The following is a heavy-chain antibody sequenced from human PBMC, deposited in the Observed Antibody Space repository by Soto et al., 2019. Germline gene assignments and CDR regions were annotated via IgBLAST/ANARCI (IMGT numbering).Heavy chain of an antibody. V-gene: IGHV1-69*06. D-gene: IGHD2-2*01. CDR3: AISRYCSSTSCFYYFDY. CDR1: GGTFSSYA. CDR2: IIPIFGTA. J-gene: IGHJ4*02. Sequence: SVKVSCKASGGTFSSYAISWVRQAPGQGLEWMGGIIPIFGTANYAQKFQGRVTITADKSTSTAYMELSSLRSEDTAVYYCAISRYCSSTSCFYYFDYWGQGTLVTVS.